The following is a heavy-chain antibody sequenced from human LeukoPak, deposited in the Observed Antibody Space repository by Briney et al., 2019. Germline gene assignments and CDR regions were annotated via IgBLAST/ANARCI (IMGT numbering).Heavy chain of an antibody. V-gene: IGHV3-23*01. Sequence: PGASLRLSCAASGFTFSSYAMSWVRQAPGKGREWVSAISGSGGSTYHADSVKGRFTISRDNSKNTLYLQMNSLRAEDTAVYYCAKELRPYDSSGPDYWGQGTLVTVSS. CDR2: ISGSGGST. CDR3: AKELRPYDSSGPDY. CDR1: GFTFSSYA. J-gene: IGHJ4*02. D-gene: IGHD3-22*01.